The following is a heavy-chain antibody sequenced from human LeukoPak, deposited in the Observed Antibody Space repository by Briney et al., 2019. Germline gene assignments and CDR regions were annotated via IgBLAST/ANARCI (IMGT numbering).Heavy chain of an antibody. CDR1: AFTVSSYW. CDR2: TNSDGSST. D-gene: IGHD3-16*02. CDR3: ARVNRGDAFDI. J-gene: IGHJ3*02. Sequence: AGSLRLSCAAYAFTVSSYWMYWVRQAPGKGLVWVSRTNSDGSSTNYTDSLKGRFTTSRDNSKNTMYLQMNSLRAEATSVYYCARVNRGDAFDIWGQGTLVTVSS. V-gene: IGHV3-74*01.